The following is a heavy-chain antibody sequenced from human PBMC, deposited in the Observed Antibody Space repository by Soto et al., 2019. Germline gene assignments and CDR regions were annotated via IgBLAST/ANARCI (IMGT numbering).Heavy chain of an antibody. Sequence: QVQLQESGPGLVKPSETLSLTCTVSGGSISSYYWSWIRQPPGKGLEWIGYIYYTGSTSYSPSLKSRVTISVDTSKTQFSLNLKSVTAADTAVYYCAGRRAGDYYFDYWGQGTLVTVSS. CDR3: AGRRAGDYYFDY. V-gene: IGHV4-59*04. D-gene: IGHD1-26*01. CDR2: IYYTGST. J-gene: IGHJ4*02. CDR1: GGSISSYY.